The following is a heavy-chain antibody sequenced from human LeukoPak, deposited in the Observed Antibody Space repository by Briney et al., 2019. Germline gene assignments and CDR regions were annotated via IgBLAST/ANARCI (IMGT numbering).Heavy chain of an antibody. Sequence: SVKVSCKASGGTFSSYAISWVRQAPGQGLEWMGGIIPIFGTANYAQKFQGRVTITADESTSTAYMELSRLRSDDTAVYYCARADSSGYDYFDYWGQGTLVTVSS. CDR1: GGTFSSYA. CDR3: ARADSSGYDYFDY. V-gene: IGHV1-69*01. CDR2: IIPIFGTA. J-gene: IGHJ4*02. D-gene: IGHD3-22*01.